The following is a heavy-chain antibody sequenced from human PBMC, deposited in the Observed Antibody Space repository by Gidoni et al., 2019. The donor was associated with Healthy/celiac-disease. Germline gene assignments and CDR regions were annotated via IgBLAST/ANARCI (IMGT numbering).Heavy chain of an antibody. CDR2: ISSSSSYI. D-gene: IGHD1-26*01. J-gene: IGHJ4*02. CDR1: GFTFSSYS. V-gene: IGHV3-21*01. CDR3: ARSSSGIVGADGDY. Sequence: EVQLVESGGGLVKPGGSLRLSCAASGFTFSSYSMNWVRQAPGKGLEWVSSISSSSSYIYYADSVKGRFTISRDNAKNSLYLQMNSLRAEDTAVYYCARSSSGIVGADGDYWGQGTLVTVSS.